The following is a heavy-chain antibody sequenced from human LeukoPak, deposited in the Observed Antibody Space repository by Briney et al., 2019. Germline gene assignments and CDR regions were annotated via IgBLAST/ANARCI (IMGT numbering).Heavy chain of an antibody. V-gene: IGHV3-30*03. D-gene: IGHD1-26*01. Sequence: GGSLRLSCAASGFTFSSYGMHWVRQAPGKGLEWVAVISFDGSNKYCSDSVKGRFTISRDNSKNTLYLQMNSLRAEDTAVYYCARGNSGSHYVEYYYGMDVWGQGTTVTVSS. CDR1: GFTFSSYG. CDR2: ISFDGSNK. CDR3: ARGNSGSHYVEYYYGMDV. J-gene: IGHJ6*02.